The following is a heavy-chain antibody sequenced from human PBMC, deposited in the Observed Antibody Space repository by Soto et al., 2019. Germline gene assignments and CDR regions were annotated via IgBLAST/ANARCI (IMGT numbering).Heavy chain of an antibody. D-gene: IGHD5-18*01. CDR2: IIPIFGTA. Sequence: GASVKVSCKASGCTFSSYAISCVLQSPLQGLDWMGGIIPIFGTANYAQKFQGRVTITADKSTSTAYMELSSLRSEDTAVYYCARAGTAMVLLDGMDVWGQGTTVTVSS. V-gene: IGHV1-69*06. CDR3: ARAGTAMVLLDGMDV. CDR1: GCTFSSYA. J-gene: IGHJ6*02.